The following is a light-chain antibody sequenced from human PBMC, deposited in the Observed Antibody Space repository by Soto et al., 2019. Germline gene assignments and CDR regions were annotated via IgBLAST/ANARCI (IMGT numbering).Light chain of an antibody. CDR3: QQYDNSPLFT. Sequence: EIVLTQSPGSLSLSPGERATLSCSASQTLDTTYLAWYQQKPGQSPRLLIYSAYSRATGIPDRFSGSGSGTDFPLTISRLEPEDCAVYYCQQYDNSPLFTFGPGTKVDLK. CDR2: SAY. V-gene: IGKV3-20*01. CDR1: QTLDTTY. J-gene: IGKJ3*01.